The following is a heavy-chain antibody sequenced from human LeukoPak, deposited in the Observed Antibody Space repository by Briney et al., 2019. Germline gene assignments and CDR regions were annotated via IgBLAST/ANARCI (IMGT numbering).Heavy chain of an antibody. CDR3: AKGLTGGLDY. J-gene: IGHJ4*02. Sequence: GGSLRLSCAASGFTFGSNAMSWVRQAPGKGLEWVSAISGSGGSSYYADSVKGRFTISRDNSKNTLYLQMSSLRVEDTAVYYCAKGLTGGLDYWGQGTLVTVSS. CDR2: ISGSGGSS. D-gene: IGHD1-20*01. CDR1: GFTFGSNA. V-gene: IGHV3-23*01.